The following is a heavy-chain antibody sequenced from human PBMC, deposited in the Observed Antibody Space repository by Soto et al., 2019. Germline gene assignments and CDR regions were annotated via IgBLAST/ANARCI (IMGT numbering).Heavy chain of an antibody. V-gene: IGHV3-23*01. J-gene: IGHJ4*02. D-gene: IGHD6-19*01. CDR2: LSGSGTST. CDR1: GFSFVNYA. Sequence: LRLSCAASGFSFVNYAMNWVRQAPGKGLEWVSGLSGSGTSTYYADYVKGRFTISRDNSRDTLFLQMNSLTADDTAVYYCAKATTNGGWFNSFDSWGQGALVTVSS. CDR3: AKATTNGGWFNSFDS.